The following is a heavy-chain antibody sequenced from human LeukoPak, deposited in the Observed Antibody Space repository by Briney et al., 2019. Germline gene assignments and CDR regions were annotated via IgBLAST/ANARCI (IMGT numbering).Heavy chain of an antibody. Sequence: SETLSLTCTMSGGAISGGYWSWIRQPPGKGLEWIGYIYDSGSTNYNPSLESRVTISRDITRARCSLKLSSVTAADTAVYYCARVPMGARGHGWFDPGGRGTLVTVS. D-gene: IGHD1-26*01. V-gene: IGHV4-59*01. J-gene: IGHJ5*02. CDR1: GGAISGGY. CDR3: ARVPMGARGHGWFDP. CDR2: IYDSGST.